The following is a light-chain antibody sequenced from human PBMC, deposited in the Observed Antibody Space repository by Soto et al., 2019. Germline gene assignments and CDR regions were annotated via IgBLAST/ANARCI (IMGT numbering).Light chain of an antibody. J-gene: IGKJ1*01. Sequence: EIVLTQSPAPLSVSPGAGAPLSCRASQSVDSNLAWYQQKPGLGPRLLIFGASTRATGTPARFSGSGSGTEFTLTITSLQSEDFAVYYCHQDNNWPLWTFGQGTKVEIK. V-gene: IGKV3-15*01. CDR1: QSVDSN. CDR2: GAS. CDR3: HQDNNWPLWT.